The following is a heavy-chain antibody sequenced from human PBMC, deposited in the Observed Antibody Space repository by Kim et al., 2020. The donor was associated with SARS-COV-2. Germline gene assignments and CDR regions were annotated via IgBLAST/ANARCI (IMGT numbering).Heavy chain of an antibody. CDR3: ARGPYGSGSYYNAVLDY. V-gene: IGHV1-18*01. J-gene: IGHJ4*02. CDR2: ISAYNGNT. Sequence: ASVKVSCKASGYTFTSYGISWVRQAPGQGLEWMGWISAYNGNTNYAQKPQGRVTMTTDTSTSTAYMELRSLRSDDTAVYYCARGPYGSGSYYNAVLDYWGQGTLVTVSS. D-gene: IGHD3-10*01. CDR1: GYTFTSYG.